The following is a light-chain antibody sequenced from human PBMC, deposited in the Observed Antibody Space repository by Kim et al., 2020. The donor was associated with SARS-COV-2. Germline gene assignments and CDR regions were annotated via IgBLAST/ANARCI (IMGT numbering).Light chain of an antibody. V-gene: IGLV6-57*03. CDR2: EDN. J-gene: IGLJ2*01. CDR3: QSYNRDNVL. CDR1: SGSIDGNY. Sequence: GKTVTISCTRSSGSIDGNYVQWYQPRPGGVPTAVIYEDNQRPSGVSDRFSGSIDNSSNSASLTISGLRTEDEADYYCQSYNRDNVLFGGGTQLTVL.